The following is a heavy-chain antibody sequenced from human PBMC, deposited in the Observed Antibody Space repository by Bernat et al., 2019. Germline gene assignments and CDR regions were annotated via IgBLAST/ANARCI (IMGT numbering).Heavy chain of an antibody. J-gene: IGHJ4*02. V-gene: IGHV4-31*03. Sequence: QVQLQESGPGLVKPSQTLSLTCTVSGGSISSGDYYWSWIRQHPGKGLEWIGYIYYSGSTYYNPSLKSRVTISVDTSKNQFSRKLSSVTAADTAVYYCAREYYYGSGSYSFYFDYWGQGTLVTVSS. CDR3: AREYYYGSGSYSFYFDY. CDR1: GGSISSGDYY. D-gene: IGHD3-10*01. CDR2: IYYSGST.